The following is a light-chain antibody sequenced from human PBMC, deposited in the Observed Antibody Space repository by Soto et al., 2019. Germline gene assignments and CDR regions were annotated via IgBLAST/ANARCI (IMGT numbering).Light chain of an antibody. J-gene: IGKJ5*01. Sequence: VLTQSPGTLSLSPGESDTLSCSATQTVSITYLTWYQKKPGQAPXLLIFGASKRATGIPDRFSGSGSGRDFTLTISRMEPEDFAVYYGQQYGSSPLISFGQGTRLEIK. CDR2: GAS. CDR1: QTVSITY. CDR3: QQYGSSPLIS. V-gene: IGKV3-20*01.